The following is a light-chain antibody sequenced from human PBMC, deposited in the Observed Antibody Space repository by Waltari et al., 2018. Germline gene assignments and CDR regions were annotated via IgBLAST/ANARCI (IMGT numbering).Light chain of an antibody. J-gene: IGKJ4*01. CDR2: WAS. V-gene: IGKV4-1*01. Sequence: DIVMAQSPASLAVSLGERATIRCKSSQTILSPTNRNPLACYQQKPGQPPTLLLYWASTRQSGVPDRFSGRGSGTDFNLTIDGLQAEDVAMYYCHQYYTSPNTFGGGTQVEIK. CDR3: HQYYTSPNT. CDR1: QTILSPTNRNP.